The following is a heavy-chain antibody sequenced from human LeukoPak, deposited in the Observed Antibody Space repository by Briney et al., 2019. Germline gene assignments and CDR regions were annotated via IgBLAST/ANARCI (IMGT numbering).Heavy chain of an antibody. Sequence: GGSLRLSCAVSGFTFSGYTMSWVRQTPGKGLEWVSAISGGSGDITYYADSVKGRFTVSRDNSKNTLFLQLNSLGAEDTAVYYCARNLAGDYFPNWFDPWGQGTLVTVS. CDR2: ISGGSGDIT. CDR3: ARNLAGDYFPNWFDP. CDR1: GFTFSGYT. J-gene: IGHJ5*02. D-gene: IGHD7-27*01. V-gene: IGHV3-23*01.